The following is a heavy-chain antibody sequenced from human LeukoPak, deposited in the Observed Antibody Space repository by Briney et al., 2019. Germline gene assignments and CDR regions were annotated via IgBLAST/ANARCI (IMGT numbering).Heavy chain of an antibody. Sequence: SETLSLTCTVSGGSISSGSYYWGWIRQPPGKGLEWIGSIYYSGSTYYNPSLKSRVTISVDTSKNQFSLKLSSVTAADTAVYYCASHPNTVTTKYNWFDPWGQGTLVTVSS. CDR3: ASHPNTVTTKYNWFDP. D-gene: IGHD4-17*01. J-gene: IGHJ5*02. V-gene: IGHV4-39*07. CDR1: GGSISSGSYY. CDR2: IYYSGST.